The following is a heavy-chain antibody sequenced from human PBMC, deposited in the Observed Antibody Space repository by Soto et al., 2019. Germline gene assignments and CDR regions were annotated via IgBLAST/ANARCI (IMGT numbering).Heavy chain of an antibody. Sequence: QVQLVESGGGVVQPGRSLRLSCAASGFNFSSYAMHWVRQAPGKGLEWVAVISYDGSNKYYADSVKGRFTISRATSKHTLYLPMNSLRVEDTAVYYCARGGGGSYGEIDSWGQGTLVTVSS. J-gene: IGHJ4*02. CDR1: GFNFSSYA. V-gene: IGHV3-30-3*01. CDR2: ISYDGSNK. D-gene: IGHD1-26*01. CDR3: ARGGGGSYGEIDS.